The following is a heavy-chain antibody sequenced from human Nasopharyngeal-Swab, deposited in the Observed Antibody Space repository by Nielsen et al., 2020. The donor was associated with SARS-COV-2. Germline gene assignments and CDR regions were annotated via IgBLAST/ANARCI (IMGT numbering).Heavy chain of an antibody. CDR3: ARPMRPMGHYYFGMDV. CDR1: GYSFTSYW. D-gene: IGHD1-26*01. Sequence: GESLKISCQGSGYSFTSYWIGWVRQMPGKDLEWMGIIYPGDSDTRYSPSFQGQVTISVDKYSSTAYLQWSSLKASDTAIYYCARPMRPMGHYYFGMDVWGQGTTVTVSS. J-gene: IGHJ6*02. V-gene: IGHV5-51*01. CDR2: IYPGDSDT.